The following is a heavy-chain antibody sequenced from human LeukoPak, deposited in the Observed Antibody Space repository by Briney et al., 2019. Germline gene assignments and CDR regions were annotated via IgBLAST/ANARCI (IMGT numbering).Heavy chain of an antibody. CDR1: GFTFSNFA. Sequence: GGSLRLSCSASGFTFSNFAMSWVRQAPGKGLEWVGFIRSKAYGGTTEYAASVKGRFTISRDDSKSIAYLQMNSLKTEDTAVYYCTSFYYYDSSGYCDYWGQGTLVTVSS. CDR2: IRSKAYGGTT. CDR3: TSFYYYDSSGYCDY. D-gene: IGHD3-22*01. J-gene: IGHJ4*02. V-gene: IGHV3-49*04.